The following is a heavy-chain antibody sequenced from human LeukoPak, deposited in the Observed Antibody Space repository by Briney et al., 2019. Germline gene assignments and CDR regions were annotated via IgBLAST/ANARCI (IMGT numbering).Heavy chain of an antibody. CDR1: GXTFSSYE. V-gene: IGHV3-48*03. J-gene: IGHJ4*02. CDR3: ARGLGPGPYFDY. CDR2: ISGSGDTL. D-gene: IGHD1-14*01. Sequence: GGSLRLSCAASGXTFSSYEMNWVRQAPGKGLEWVSYISGSGDTLYYADSVKGRFTISRDNAKNSLYLQMNSLRAEDTAVYYCARGLGPGPYFDYWGQGTLVTVSS.